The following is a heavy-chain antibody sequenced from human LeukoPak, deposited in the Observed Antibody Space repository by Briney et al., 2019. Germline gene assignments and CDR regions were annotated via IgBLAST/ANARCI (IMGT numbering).Heavy chain of an antibody. CDR2: ISSSGSTI. CDR1: GFTFSNYA. Sequence: PGGSLRLSCAASGFTFSNYAMNWVRQAPGKGLEWVSYISSSGSTIYYADSVKGRFTISRDNAKNSLYLQMNSLRAEDTAVYYCARDRDYCSGGSCYSFDYWGQGTLVTVSS. CDR3: ARDRDYCSGGSCYSFDY. V-gene: IGHV3-48*04. J-gene: IGHJ4*02. D-gene: IGHD2-15*01.